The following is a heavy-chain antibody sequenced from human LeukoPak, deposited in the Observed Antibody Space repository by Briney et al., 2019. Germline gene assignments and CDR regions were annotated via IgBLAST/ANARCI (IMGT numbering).Heavy chain of an antibody. V-gene: IGHV3-48*02. CDR2: TSSSTNTI. CDR3: AKRASGSGTSLYYFDY. Sequence: GGSLRLSCAASGFSLTNYSMNWVRQAPGKGLEWISYTSSSTNTIYYADSVKGRFTISKDNAKNSLYLQMNSLRDEDTAVYYCAKRASGSGTSLYYFDYWGQGTLVTVSS. J-gene: IGHJ4*02. D-gene: IGHD3-10*01. CDR1: GFSLTNYS.